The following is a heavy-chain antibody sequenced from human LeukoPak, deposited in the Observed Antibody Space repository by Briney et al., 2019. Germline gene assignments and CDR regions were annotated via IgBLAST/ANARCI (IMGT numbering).Heavy chain of an antibody. V-gene: IGHV3-11*04. D-gene: IGHD4-17*01. CDR1: GFTFSDYY. CDR3: AKGGWYGDYDN. J-gene: IGHJ4*02. CDR2: ISSSSSTI. Sequence: AGGSLRLSCAASGFTFSDYYMSWIRQAPGKGLEWVSYISSSSSTIYYADSVKGRFTISRDNAKNSLYLQMNSLRAEDAAVYYCAKGGWYGDYDNWGQGNLVPVS.